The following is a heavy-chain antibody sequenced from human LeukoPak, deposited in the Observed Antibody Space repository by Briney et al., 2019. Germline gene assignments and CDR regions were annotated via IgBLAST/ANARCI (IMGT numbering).Heavy chain of an antibody. CDR2: IKQDGSEK. D-gene: IGHD6-13*01. V-gene: IGHV3-7*01. Sequence: GGSLRLACAASGFTFSSYWMSWVRQAPGKGLEWVANIKQDGSEKYYVDSVKGRFTISRDNAKNSLYLQMNSLRAEDTAVYYCAKYVPGIGCDYWGQGTLVTVSS. CDR1: GFTFSSYW. CDR3: AKYVPGIGCDY. J-gene: IGHJ4*02.